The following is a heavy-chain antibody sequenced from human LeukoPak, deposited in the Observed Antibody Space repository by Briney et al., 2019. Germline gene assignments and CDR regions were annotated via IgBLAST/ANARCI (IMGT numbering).Heavy chain of an antibody. CDR1: GFTFSSYG. CDR3: ARGRTGYSSSWPKN. Sequence: GRSLRLSCAASGFTFSSYGMHWVRQAPGKGLEWVAVIWYDGSNKYYADSVKGRFTISRDNSKSTLYLQMNSLRAEDTAVYYCARGRTGYSSSWPKNWGQGTLVTVSS. V-gene: IGHV3-33*01. D-gene: IGHD6-13*01. CDR2: IWYDGSNK. J-gene: IGHJ4*02.